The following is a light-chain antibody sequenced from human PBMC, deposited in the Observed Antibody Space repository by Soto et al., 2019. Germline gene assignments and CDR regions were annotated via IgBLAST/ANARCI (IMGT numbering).Light chain of an antibody. CDR2: DAS. Sequence: EIVMTQSPATLAVSPGERATLSCRASQSVSSNLAWHQQKPGQAPRLLIYDASSRATGIPDRFSGGGSGTDFTLTISRLEPEDFAVYYCQHYGSSPPITFGQGTRLEI. J-gene: IGKJ5*01. CDR1: QSVSSN. CDR3: QHYGSSPPIT. V-gene: IGKV3-20*01.